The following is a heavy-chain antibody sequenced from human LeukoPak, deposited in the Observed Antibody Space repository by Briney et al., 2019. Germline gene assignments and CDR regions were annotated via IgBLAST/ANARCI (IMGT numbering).Heavy chain of an antibody. Sequence: GGSLRLSCSASGFPFSSYAMHWVRQAPGKGLEYVSAISDSGGSTYYADSVKGRFTISRDNSKNTLYLQMNSLRAEDTAVYYCAKSRNQWLVRQYFDYWGQGTLVTVSS. J-gene: IGHJ4*02. D-gene: IGHD6-19*01. CDR3: AKSRNQWLVRQYFDY. CDR1: GFPFSSYA. CDR2: ISDSGGST. V-gene: IGHV3-64*04.